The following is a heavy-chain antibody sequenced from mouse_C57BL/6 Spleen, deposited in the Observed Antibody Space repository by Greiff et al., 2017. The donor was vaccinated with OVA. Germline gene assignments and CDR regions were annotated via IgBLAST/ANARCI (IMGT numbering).Heavy chain of an antibody. CDR1: GYAFSSSW. Sequence: VQRVESGPELVKPGASVKISCKASGYAFSSSWMNWVKQRPGKGLEWIGRIYPGDGDTNYNGKFKGKATLTADKSSSTAYMQLSSLTSEDSAVYFCARLYRGFDVWGTGTTVTVSS. J-gene: IGHJ1*03. CDR3: ARLYRGFDV. D-gene: IGHD1-3*01. V-gene: IGHV1-82*01. CDR2: IYPGDGDT.